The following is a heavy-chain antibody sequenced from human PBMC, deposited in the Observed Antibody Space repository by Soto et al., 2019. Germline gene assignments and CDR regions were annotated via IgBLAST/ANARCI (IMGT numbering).Heavy chain of an antibody. V-gene: IGHV4-31*03. Sequence: QVQLQESGPGLVEPSQTLSLSCTVSGATISSGGYYWSWIRQLPGKGLEWIGYIYYSGSAYYNPSLKSRVTMSLDTSKNQFSLKLSSVTAADTAVYYCAREREYSANFFDYWGQGALVTVSS. D-gene: IGHD5-12*01. J-gene: IGHJ4*02. CDR2: IYYSGSA. CDR1: GATISSGGYY. CDR3: AREREYSANFFDY.